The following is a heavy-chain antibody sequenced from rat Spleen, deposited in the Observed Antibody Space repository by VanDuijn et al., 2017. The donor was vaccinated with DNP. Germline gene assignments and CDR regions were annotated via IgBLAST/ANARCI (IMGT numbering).Heavy chain of an antibody. Sequence: QVQLKESGPGLVQPSQTLSLTCTVSGFSLSSYGVIWVRQPPGKGLEWMGTIWAVGNTNYNSAVQSRLTISRDTSKSQVFLKMNSLQTDDTAIYYCTRDGGYRVMDAWGQGASVTVSS. CDR1: GFSLSSYG. CDR3: TRDGGYRVMDA. D-gene: IGHD1-11*01. CDR2: IWAVGNT. V-gene: IGHV2-13*01. J-gene: IGHJ4*01.